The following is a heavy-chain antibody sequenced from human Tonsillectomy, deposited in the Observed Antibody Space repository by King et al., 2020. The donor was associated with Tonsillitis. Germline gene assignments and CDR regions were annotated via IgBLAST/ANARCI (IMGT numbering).Heavy chain of an antibody. CDR2: ISSSSSYI. CDR3: ATETYYHDSSVPFDI. D-gene: IGHD3-22*01. Sequence: VQLVESGGGLVKPGGSLRLSCAASGFTFSSYSMNWVRQAPGKGLEWVSSISSSSSYIYYADSVKGRFTISRDNAKNSLYLQMNGLRAEDTAVYYCATETYYHDSSVPFDIWGQGTMVTVSS. V-gene: IGHV3-21*01. J-gene: IGHJ3*02. CDR1: GFTFSSYS.